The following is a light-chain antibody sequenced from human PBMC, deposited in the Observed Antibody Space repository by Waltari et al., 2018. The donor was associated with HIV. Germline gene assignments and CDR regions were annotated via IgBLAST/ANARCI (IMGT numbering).Light chain of an antibody. CDR3: CSYAGSSTVV. Sequence: QSALTQPASVSGSPGQSVTISCTATSSAVGDSNSVSWYQQHPGKAPKLMIYDVNKPPSGVSNRFSGSKSGNTASLTISGLQAEDEADYYCCSYAGSSTVVFGGGTKLTVL. CDR2: DVN. J-gene: IGLJ2*01. CDR1: SSAVGDSNS. V-gene: IGLV2-23*02.